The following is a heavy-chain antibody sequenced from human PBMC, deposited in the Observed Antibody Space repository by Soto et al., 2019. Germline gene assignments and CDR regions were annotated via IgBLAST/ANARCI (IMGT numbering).Heavy chain of an antibody. D-gene: IGHD2-2*01. CDR1: GFTFSGFT. Sequence: GGSLRLSCAASGFTFSGFTMNWVRQAPGRGLEWISYISRGGETIYYADSVKGRFTISRDNAGNSLYLQMNSLRDEDTAVYYSASRNLAGCSGTDCLYYFDYWGQGTLVTVSS. V-gene: IGHV3-48*02. CDR3: ASRNLAGCSGTDCLYYFDY. CDR2: ISRGGETI. J-gene: IGHJ4*02.